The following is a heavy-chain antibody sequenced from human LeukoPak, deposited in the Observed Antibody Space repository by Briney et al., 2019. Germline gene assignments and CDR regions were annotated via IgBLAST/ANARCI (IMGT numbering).Heavy chain of an antibody. CDR1: GYTFTGYY. D-gene: IGHD6-19*01. Sequence: ASVKVSCKASGYTFTGYYMHWVRQAPGQGLEWMGWINPNSGGTNYAQKFQGRVTMTRDTSISTAYMELSRLRSDDTAVYYCARDQQWLGFHDYWGQGTLATVSS. CDR2: INPNSGGT. CDR3: ARDQQWLGFHDY. J-gene: IGHJ4*02. V-gene: IGHV1-2*02.